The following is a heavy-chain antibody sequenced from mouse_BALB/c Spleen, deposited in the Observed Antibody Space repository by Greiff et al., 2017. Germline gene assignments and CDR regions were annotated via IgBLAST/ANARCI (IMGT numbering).Heavy chain of an antibody. CDR3: ARVYRYGGYFDY. J-gene: IGHJ2*01. D-gene: IGHD2-14*01. CDR2: ISYSGST. Sequence: EVQLQQSGPGLVKPSQSLSLTCTVTGYSITSDYAWNWIRQFPGNKLEWMGYISYSGSTSYNPSLKSRISITRDPSKNQFFLQLNSVTTEDTATYYCARVYRYGGYFDYWGQGTTLTVSS. CDR1: GYSITSDYA. V-gene: IGHV3-2*02.